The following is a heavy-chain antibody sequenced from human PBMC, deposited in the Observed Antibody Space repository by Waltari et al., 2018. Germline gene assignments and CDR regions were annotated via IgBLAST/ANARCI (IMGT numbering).Heavy chain of an antibody. D-gene: IGHD3-3*01. J-gene: IGHJ3*02. V-gene: IGHV4-30-4*08. CDR1: GASINSGDYY. Sequence: QVHLQESGPGLAKPSQTLSPTCRVSGASINSGDYYWSWISQPPGKGLEWIGYISYSGTTYYTPSLKSRVSISLDTAKNDFSLEVRSVTAADTAMYYCARVDTIFGVVPHADAFDIWGQGTMVTVAS. CDR3: ARVDTIFGVVPHADAFDI. CDR2: ISYSGTT.